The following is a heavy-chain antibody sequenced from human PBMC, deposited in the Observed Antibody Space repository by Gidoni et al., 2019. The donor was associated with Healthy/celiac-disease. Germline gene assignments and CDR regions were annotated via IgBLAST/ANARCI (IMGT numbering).Heavy chain of an antibody. V-gene: IGHV3-49*04. CDR2: IRSKAYGGTT. CDR3: TRDGAYCGGDCYPYYFDY. CDR1: GFTFGDYA. D-gene: IGHD2-21*02. J-gene: IGHJ4*02. Sequence: EVQLVESGGGLVQPGRSLRLSCTASGFTFGDYAMSWVRQAPGKGLEWVGFIRSKAYGGTTEYAASVKGRFTISRDDSKSIAYLQMNSLKTEDTAVYYCTRDGAYCGGDCYPYYFDYWGQGTLVTVSS.